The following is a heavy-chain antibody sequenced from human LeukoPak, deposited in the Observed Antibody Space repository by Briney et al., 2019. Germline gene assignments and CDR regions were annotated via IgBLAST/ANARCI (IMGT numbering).Heavy chain of an antibody. Sequence: GASVKVSCKDSGYTFTSYDINWVRQATGQGLAGMGWMNPNSGNTGYAQKFQGRVTITRNTFISTAYMELSSLRSEDTAVYYCARGFGGATDYWGQGTLVTVSS. D-gene: IGHD3-16*01. V-gene: IGHV1-8*03. CDR3: ARGFGGATDY. J-gene: IGHJ4*02. CDR2: MNPNSGNT. CDR1: GYTFTSYD.